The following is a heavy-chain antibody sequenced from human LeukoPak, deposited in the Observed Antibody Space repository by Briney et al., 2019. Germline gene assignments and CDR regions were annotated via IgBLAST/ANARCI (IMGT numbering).Heavy chain of an antibody. Sequence: GRSLRLSCAASGFTFSSYAMHWVRQAPGKGLEWVAVISYDGSNKYYADSVKGRFTISRDNSKNTLYPQMNSLRAEDTAVYYCARGEGTTVVDYWGQGTLVAVSS. J-gene: IGHJ4*02. V-gene: IGHV3-30-3*01. D-gene: IGHD4-17*01. CDR2: ISYDGSNK. CDR3: ARGEGTTVVDY. CDR1: GFTFSSYA.